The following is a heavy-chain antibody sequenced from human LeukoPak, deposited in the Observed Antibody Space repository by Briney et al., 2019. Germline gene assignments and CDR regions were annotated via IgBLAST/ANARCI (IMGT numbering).Heavy chain of an antibody. V-gene: IGHV4-34*01. Sequence: SETLSLTCAVYGGSFSGYYWSWIRQPPGKGLEWIGEINHSGSTNYNPSLKSRVTISVDRSKNQFSLKLSSVTAADTAVYYCAATNITMIVVAPYFQHWGQGTLVTVSS. CDR2: INHSGST. CDR1: GGSFSGYY. CDR3: AATNITMIVVAPYFQH. J-gene: IGHJ1*01. D-gene: IGHD3-22*01.